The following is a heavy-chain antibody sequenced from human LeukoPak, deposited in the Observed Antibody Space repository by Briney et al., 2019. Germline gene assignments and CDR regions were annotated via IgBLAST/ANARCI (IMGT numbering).Heavy chain of an antibody. V-gene: IGHV4-59*01. CDR3: AREVDTMIVGFDI. D-gene: IGHD3-22*01. J-gene: IGHJ3*02. CDR2: IYYSGST. Sequence: SETLSLTCTVSGGSISSYYWSWIRQPPGKGLEWIGYIYYSGSTNYNPSLKSRVTISVDTSKNQFSLKLSSVTAADTAVYYCAREVDTMIVGFDIWGQGTMVTVSS. CDR1: GGSISSYY.